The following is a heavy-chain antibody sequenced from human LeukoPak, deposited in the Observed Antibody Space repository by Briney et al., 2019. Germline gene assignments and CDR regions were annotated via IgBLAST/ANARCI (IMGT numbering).Heavy chain of an antibody. J-gene: IGHJ6*03. CDR1: GYTFTSYD. D-gene: IGHD1-1*01. CDR2: MNPNSGNT. CDR3: ARVKLERRNYYYYMDV. Sequence: GASVKVSCKASGYTFTSYDINWVRQAPGQGLEWMGWMNPNSGNTGYAQKFQGRVTMTRNTSISTAYMELSSLRSEDTAVYYCARVKLERRNYYYYMDVWGKGTTVTVS. V-gene: IGHV1-8*01.